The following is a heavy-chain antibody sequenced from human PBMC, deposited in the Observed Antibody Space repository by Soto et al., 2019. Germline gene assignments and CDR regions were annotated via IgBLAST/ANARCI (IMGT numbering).Heavy chain of an antibody. CDR1: GDSISTFY. Sequence: SETLSLTCPVSGDSISTFYLGWIRQSPGKELECICYVYYTGSTNYNPSLKSRVTISVDRSKNQFSLKLTSANAADTAVYYCARGRTVRNYADDSSDYFYFFDYWGQGTQVTVYS. CDR3: ARGRTVRNYADDSSDYFYFFDY. D-gene: IGHD3-22*01. V-gene: IGHV4-59*01. CDR2: VYYTGST. J-gene: IGHJ4*02.